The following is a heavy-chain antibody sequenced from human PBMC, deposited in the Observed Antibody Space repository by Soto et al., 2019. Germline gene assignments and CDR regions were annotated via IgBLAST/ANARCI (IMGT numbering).Heavy chain of an antibody. J-gene: IGHJ5*02. CDR2: IYHSGST. D-gene: IGHD3-10*01. CDR1: GDSISSTNW. V-gene: IGHV4-4*02. Sequence: SETLSLTCAISGDSISSTNWWSWVRQPPGKGLEWIGEIYHSGSTNYNPSLKSRLTISVDKSKNKFSLKLNSVTAADTAVYYCTRDPNGLTMVRGDRFDPWAREPWSPSPQ. CDR3: TRDPNGLTMVRGDRFDP.